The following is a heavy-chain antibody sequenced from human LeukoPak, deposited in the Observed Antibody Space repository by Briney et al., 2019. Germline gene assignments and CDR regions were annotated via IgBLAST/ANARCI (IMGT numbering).Heavy chain of an antibody. Sequence: ASETLSLTCTVSGGSISSGSNYWSWLRQPAGKGLEWIGRIYTSGSTNYTPSLKSRVTISVDTSKNQFSLKLSSVTAADTAVYYCAREGAPNYYDSSGSGSYWGQGTLVTVSS. CDR2: IYTSGST. V-gene: IGHV4-61*02. J-gene: IGHJ4*02. D-gene: IGHD3-22*01. CDR3: AREGAPNYYDSSGSGSY. CDR1: GGSISSGSNY.